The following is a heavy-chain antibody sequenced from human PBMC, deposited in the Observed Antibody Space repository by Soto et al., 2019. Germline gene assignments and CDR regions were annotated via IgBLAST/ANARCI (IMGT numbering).Heavy chain of an antibody. CDR2: IWYDGSNK. Sequence: SLRLSCAASGFTFSSYGMHWVRQAPGKGLEWVAVIWYDGSNKYYADSVKGRFTISRDNSKNTLYLQMNSLRAEDTAVYYCASWEQWSYYFDYWGQGTLVTVS. V-gene: IGHV3-33*01. CDR3: ASWEQWSYYFDY. D-gene: IGHD6-19*01. CDR1: GFTFSSYG. J-gene: IGHJ4*02.